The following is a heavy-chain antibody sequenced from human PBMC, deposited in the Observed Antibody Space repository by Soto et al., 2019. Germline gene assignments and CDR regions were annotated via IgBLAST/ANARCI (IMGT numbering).Heavy chain of an antibody. CDR3: ARNSSDFYGWLDP. D-gene: IGHD3-22*01. V-gene: IGHV1-18*04. Sequence: QVQLLQSGAEVKEPGASVRVSCKASGYTFNNYAVSWVRQAPGQGLEWMGWYNPVIAYGPSAKKFQGRVSMTTDTSTNTAYMELTSLRSDDTAVYYWARNSSDFYGWLDPWGQGTLVTVSS. CDR1: GYTFNNYA. CDR2: YNPVIAYG. J-gene: IGHJ5*02.